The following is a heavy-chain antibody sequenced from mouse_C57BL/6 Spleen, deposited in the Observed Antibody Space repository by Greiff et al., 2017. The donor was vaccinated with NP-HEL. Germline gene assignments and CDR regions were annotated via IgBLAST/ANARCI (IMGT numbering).Heavy chain of an antibody. CDR1: GYTFTDYY. CDR2: IYPGSGNT. J-gene: IGHJ4*01. Sequence: VQGVESGAELVRPGASVKLSCKASGYTFTDYYINWVKQRPGQGLEWIARIYPGSGNTYYNEKFKGKATLTAEKSSSTAYMQLSSLTSEDSAVYFCARKRYYDYDDYAMDYWGQGTSVTVSS. D-gene: IGHD2-4*01. V-gene: IGHV1-76*01. CDR3: ARKRYYDYDDYAMDY.